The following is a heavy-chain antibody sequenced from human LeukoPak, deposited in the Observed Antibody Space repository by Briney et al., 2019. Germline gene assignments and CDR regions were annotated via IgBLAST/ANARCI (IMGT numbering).Heavy chain of an antibody. D-gene: IGHD6-13*01. CDR2: ISSSSSYT. V-gene: IGHV3-11*05. J-gene: IGHJ4*02. CDR1: GFTFSDYY. Sequence: GGSLRLSCAASGFTFSDYYMSWIRQAPGKGLEWVSYISSSSSYTNYADSVKGRFTISRDNAKNSLYLQMNSLRAEDTAVYYCARVMGSWYFDYWGQGTLVTVSS. CDR3: ARVMGSWYFDY.